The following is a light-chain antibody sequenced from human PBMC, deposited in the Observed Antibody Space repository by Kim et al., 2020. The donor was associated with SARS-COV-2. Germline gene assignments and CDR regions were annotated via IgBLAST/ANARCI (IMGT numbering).Light chain of an antibody. CDR3: QAWDSSVI. CDR2: QDT. V-gene: IGLV3-1*01. CDR1: DLGDKY. Sequence: SYELTQPPSVSVSPGQTATITCSGNDLGDKYASWYQHKTGQSPVLVIYQDTKRPSGIPERFSGYNSGSTATLTISGTQAIDEADYYCQAWDSSVIFGGGT. J-gene: IGLJ2*01.